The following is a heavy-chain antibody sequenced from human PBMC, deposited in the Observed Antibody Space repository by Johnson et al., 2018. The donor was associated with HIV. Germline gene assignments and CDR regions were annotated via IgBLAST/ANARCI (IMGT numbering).Heavy chain of an antibody. CDR1: GFSVSSKY. V-gene: IGHV3-66*01. CDR3: ASTRLGAFDI. Sequence: VHLVESGGGLVQPGGSLRLSCAASGFSVSSKYMSWVRQAPGKGLEWVSVIYSGGSTFYADSVKGRFTISRDNSGNTLYLQMDSLRVEDTAVYYCASTRLGAFDIWGQGTMVTVSS. D-gene: IGHD6-6*01. CDR2: IYSGGST. J-gene: IGHJ3*02.